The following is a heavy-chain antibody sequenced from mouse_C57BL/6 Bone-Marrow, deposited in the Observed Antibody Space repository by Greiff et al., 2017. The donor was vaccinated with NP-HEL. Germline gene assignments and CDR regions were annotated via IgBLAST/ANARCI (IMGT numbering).Heavy chain of an antibody. D-gene: IGHD1-1*01. Sequence: QVTLKESGPGILQPSQTLSLSCSFSGFSLSTFGMGVGWIRQPSGKGLDWLAHIWWDDDRYYNPALKRRLTISKDTSKNQVFLKIANVDTADTATYYCARIAGVITTVVGYWGQGTTLTVSS. CDR3: ARIAGVITTVVGY. J-gene: IGHJ2*01. CDR2: IWWDDDR. CDR1: GFSLSTFGMG. V-gene: IGHV8-8*01.